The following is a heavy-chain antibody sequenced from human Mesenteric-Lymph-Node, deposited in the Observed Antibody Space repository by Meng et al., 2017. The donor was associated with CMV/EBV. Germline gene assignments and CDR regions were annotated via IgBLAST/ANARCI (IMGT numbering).Heavy chain of an antibody. D-gene: IGHD2-2*01. CDR1: GFTFSSYW. J-gene: IGHJ6*02. CDR2: IKQDGSEK. Sequence: GGSLRLSCAASGFTFSSYWMSWVRQAPGKGLEWVANIKQDGSEKYYVDSVKGRFTISRDNAKNSLYLQMNSLRAEDTAVYYCARVVVVVPAAMRYYYYGMDVWGQGTTVTVSS. CDR3: ARVVVVVPAAMRYYYYGMDV. V-gene: IGHV3-7*01.